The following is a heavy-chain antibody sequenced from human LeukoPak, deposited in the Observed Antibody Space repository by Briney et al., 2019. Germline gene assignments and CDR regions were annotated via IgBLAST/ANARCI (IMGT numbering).Heavy chain of an antibody. D-gene: IGHD3-9*01. CDR3: ARGDYDILTGYYLRYFDY. Sequence: SETLSLTRAVYGGSFSGYYWSWIRQPPGKGLEWIGEINHSGSTNYNPSLKSRVTISVDTSKNQFSLKLSSVTAADTAVYYCARGDYDILTGYYLRYFDYWGQGTLVTVSS. J-gene: IGHJ4*02. CDR1: GGSFSGYY. V-gene: IGHV4-34*01. CDR2: INHSGST.